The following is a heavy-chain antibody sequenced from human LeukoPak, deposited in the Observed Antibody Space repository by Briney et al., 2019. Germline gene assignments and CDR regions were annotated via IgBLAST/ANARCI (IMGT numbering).Heavy chain of an antibody. D-gene: IGHD6-6*01. CDR1: GYTFTSSG. J-gene: IGHJ5*02. Sequence: ASVKVSCKASGYTFTSSGISWVRQAPGQGLEWMGWISAYNGNTNYAQKLQGRVTMTTDTSTSTAYMELRSLRSDDTAVYYCARDQQLEGGNWFDPWGQGTLVTVSS. V-gene: IGHV1-18*01. CDR2: ISAYNGNT. CDR3: ARDQQLEGGNWFDP.